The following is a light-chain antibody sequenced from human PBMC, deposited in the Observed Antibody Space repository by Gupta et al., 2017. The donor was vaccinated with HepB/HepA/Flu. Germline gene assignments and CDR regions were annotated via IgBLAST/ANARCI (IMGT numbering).Light chain of an antibody. V-gene: IGLV1-47*02. CDR2: NDN. CDR3: VGWDDSPSGYV. Sequence: LLPQPPSVSGTPGPRVTISCSGRSSNIGTDNAYWYPQHPGPAPKLLIYNDNQRPSGVPDRFSGAKSGATASLAISGLRYEDEADYYCVGWDDSPSGYVFGAGTKVTVL. J-gene: IGLJ1*01. CDR1: SSNIGTDN.